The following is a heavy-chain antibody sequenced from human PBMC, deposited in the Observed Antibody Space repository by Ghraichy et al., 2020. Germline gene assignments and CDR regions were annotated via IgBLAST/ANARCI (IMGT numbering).Heavy chain of an antibody. D-gene: IGHD4-17*01. J-gene: IGHJ3*02. V-gene: IGHV3-9*01. CDR3: AKDAGYGDVGSAFDI. CDR1: GFTFDDYA. Sequence: SLRLSCAASGFTFDDYAMHWVRQAPGKGLEWVSGISWNSGSIGYADSVKGRFTISRDNAKNSLYLQMNSLRAEDTALYYCAKDAGYGDVGSAFDIWGQGTMVTVSS. CDR2: ISWNSGSI.